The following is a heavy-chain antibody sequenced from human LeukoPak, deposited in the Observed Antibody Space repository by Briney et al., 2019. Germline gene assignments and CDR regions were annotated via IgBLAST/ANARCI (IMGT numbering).Heavy chain of an antibody. V-gene: IGHV3-21*01. D-gene: IGHD2-21*02. CDR1: GFTFSSYG. CDR3: ARDYSTVVTLDS. CDR2: ISSSSSYI. Sequence: GGTLRLSCAASGFTFSSYGMSWVRQAPGKGLEWVSSISSSSSYIYYADSVRGRFTISRDNAKNSLYLQMNSLRADDTAVYYCARDYSTVVTLDSWGQGTLVTVSS. J-gene: IGHJ4*02.